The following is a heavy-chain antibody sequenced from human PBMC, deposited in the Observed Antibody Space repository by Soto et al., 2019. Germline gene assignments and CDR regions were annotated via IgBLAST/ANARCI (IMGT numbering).Heavy chain of an antibody. CDR3: TTDLRDSWYFDL. Sequence: GGSLRLSCVASGFTFNNAWMNWVRQAPGKGLEWVGRIKSKTDGGTTDYAAPVKGRFTISRDDSKNTLYLRMNSLKTEDTAVYYCTTDLRDSWYFDLWGRGTLVTVSS. J-gene: IGHJ2*01. CDR2: IKSKTDGGTT. V-gene: IGHV3-15*07. CDR1: GFTFNNAW.